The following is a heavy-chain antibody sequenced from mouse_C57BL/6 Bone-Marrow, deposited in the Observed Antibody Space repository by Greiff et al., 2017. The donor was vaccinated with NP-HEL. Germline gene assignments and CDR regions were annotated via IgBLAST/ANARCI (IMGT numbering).Heavy chain of an antibody. J-gene: IGHJ4*01. CDR2: IDPSDSYT. CDR1: GYTFTSYW. Sequence: VQLQQPGAELVMPGASVKLSCKASGYTFTSYWMHWVKQRPGQGLEWIGEIDPSDSYTNYNQKFKGKSTLTVDKSSSTAYMQLSSLTSEDSAVYYCARAPSTTVVADYYAMDYWGQGTSVTVSS. V-gene: IGHV1-69*01. D-gene: IGHD1-1*01. CDR3: ARAPSTTVVADYYAMDY.